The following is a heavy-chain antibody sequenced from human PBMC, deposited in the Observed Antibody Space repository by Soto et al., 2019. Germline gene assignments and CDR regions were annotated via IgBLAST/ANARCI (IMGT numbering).Heavy chain of an antibody. J-gene: IGHJ4*02. Sequence: ASVKVCCKASGYTFTSYGISWVRQAPGQGLEWMGWISAYNGNTNYAQKLQGRVTMTTDTSTSTAYMELRSLRSDDTAVYYCARDVIAAAGTPFDYWGQGTLVTVSS. CDR3: ARDVIAAAGTPFDY. D-gene: IGHD6-13*01. V-gene: IGHV1-18*01. CDR1: GYTFTSYG. CDR2: ISAYNGNT.